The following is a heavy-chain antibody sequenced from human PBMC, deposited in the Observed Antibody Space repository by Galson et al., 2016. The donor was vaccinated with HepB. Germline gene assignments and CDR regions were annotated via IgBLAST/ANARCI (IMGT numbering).Heavy chain of an antibody. CDR1: GFSVNTYA. J-gene: IGHJ4*02. V-gene: IGHV3-23*01. CDR3: VRDFDY. CDR2: IDDNGANI. Sequence: SLRLSCAASGFSVNTYAVNWVRQAPGKGLEWVSVIDDNGANIYYADSVKGRFTISRDNSDNTLSLQMNRLRAEDTARYYCVRDFDYWGRGTQVTVSS.